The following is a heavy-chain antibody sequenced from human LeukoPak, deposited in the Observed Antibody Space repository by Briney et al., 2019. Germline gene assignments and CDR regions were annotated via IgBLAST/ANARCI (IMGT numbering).Heavy chain of an antibody. D-gene: IGHD2-15*01. Sequence: SETLSLTCTVSGGSSSSYYWTWIRQPPGKGLEWIGCIHTSGSTDYNPSFKSRVTMSIDTSKNQFSLRLSSVTAADTAVYYCARPGQSSWWVYFNFWGQGTLVTVSS. CDR1: GGSSSSYY. CDR2: IHTSGST. CDR3: ARPGQSSWWVYFNF. J-gene: IGHJ4*02. V-gene: IGHV4-4*09.